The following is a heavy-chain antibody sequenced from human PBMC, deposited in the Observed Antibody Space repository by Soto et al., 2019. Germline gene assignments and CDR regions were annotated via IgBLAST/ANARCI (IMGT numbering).Heavy chain of an antibody. Sequence: QVQLQESGPGLVEPSQNLSLTCTVSGDSISSGYFWSWIRQSPGKGLEWIGHTWNSGTTYTNPSLGSRGTISIDTSRNQFSLRLTSVTAADTAVYYCARGPSADKIDYWGQGTLVTVSS. CDR1: GDSISSGYF. CDR2: TWNSGTT. V-gene: IGHV4-30-4*01. CDR3: ARGPSADKIDY. J-gene: IGHJ4*02.